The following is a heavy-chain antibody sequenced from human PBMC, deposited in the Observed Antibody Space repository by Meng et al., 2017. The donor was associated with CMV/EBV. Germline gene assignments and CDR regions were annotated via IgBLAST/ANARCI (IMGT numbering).Heavy chain of an antibody. Sequence: GESLKISCAASGFTFSSYAMHWVRQAPGKGLEWVAVISYDGSNKYYADSVKGRFTISRDNSKNTLYLQMNSRRAEDTAVYYCARDRSRYSSGWLLDYWGQGTLVTVSS. V-gene: IGHV3-30-3*01. CDR1: GFTFSSYA. D-gene: IGHD6-19*01. J-gene: IGHJ4*02. CDR3: ARDRSRYSSGWLLDY. CDR2: ISYDGSNK.